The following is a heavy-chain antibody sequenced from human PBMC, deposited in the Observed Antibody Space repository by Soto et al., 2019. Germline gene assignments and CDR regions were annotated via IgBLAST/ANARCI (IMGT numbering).Heavy chain of an antibody. V-gene: IGHV1-18*04. CDR3: AREAGTPGGMDYYYGMDV. CDR1: GYTFTSYG. J-gene: IGHJ6*02. D-gene: IGHD1-1*01. Sequence: ASVKVSCKASGYTFTSYGISWVRQDPGQGLEWMGWISAYNGNTNYAQKLQGRVTMTTDTSTSTAYMELRSLRSDDTAVYYCAREAGTPGGMDYYYGMDVWGQGTTVTVSS. CDR2: ISAYNGNT.